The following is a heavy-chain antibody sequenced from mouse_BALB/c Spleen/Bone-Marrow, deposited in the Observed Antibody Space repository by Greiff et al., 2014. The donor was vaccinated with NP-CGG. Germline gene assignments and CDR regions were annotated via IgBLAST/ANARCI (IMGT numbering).Heavy chain of an antibody. D-gene: IGHD2-14*01. CDR3: ARRHRYAYYFDY. J-gene: IGHJ2*01. V-gene: IGHV1S130*01. CDR1: GYTFTNSW. Sequence: VQLQQSGSVLVRPGASVKLSCKASGYTFTNSWMHWAKQRPGQGLEWIGEIHPNSGNTNYNEKFEGKATLTVDTSSTTAYVDLSSLTSEDSAVYYCARRHRYAYYFDYWGQGTALTASS. CDR2: IHPNSGNT.